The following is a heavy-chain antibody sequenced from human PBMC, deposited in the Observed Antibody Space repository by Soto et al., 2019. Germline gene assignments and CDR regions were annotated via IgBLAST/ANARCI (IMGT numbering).Heavy chain of an antibody. CDR1: GGSLSGYY. CDR3: ARSVGATGDYFDY. CDR2: INHSGST. Sequence: PSXTLSLTCAVYGGSLSGYYWSWIRQPPVNGLEWIGEINHSGSTNYNPSLKSRVTISVDTSKNQFSLKVSSVTAADTAVYYCARSVGATGDYFDYWGQGTLVTVSS. V-gene: IGHV4-34*01. D-gene: IGHD1-26*01. J-gene: IGHJ4*02.